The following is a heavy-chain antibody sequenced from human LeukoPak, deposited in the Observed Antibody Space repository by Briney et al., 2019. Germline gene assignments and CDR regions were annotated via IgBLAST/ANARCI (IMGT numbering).Heavy chain of an antibody. Sequence: PGGSLRLSCAASGFTLSGYNMQWFRQAPGKRLEWVAFIRNGSHEYYANSVKGRFTISRDNSKNTLYLQMNSLRADDTAVYYCARNSIGGGMDVWGQGTTVTVYS. V-gene: IGHV3-30*02. CDR2: IRNGSHE. CDR3: ARNSIGGGMDV. J-gene: IGHJ6*02. CDR1: GFTLSGYN. D-gene: IGHD3-10*01.